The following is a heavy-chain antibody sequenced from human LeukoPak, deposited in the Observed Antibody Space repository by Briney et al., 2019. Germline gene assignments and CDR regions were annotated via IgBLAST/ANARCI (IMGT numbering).Heavy chain of an antibody. Sequence: GGSLRLSCAASGFTFSSYAMSWVRQAPGKGLEWVSAISGSGGSTYYADSVKGRFTISRDNSKNTLYPQMNSLRAEDTAVYYCAKDAYEGNYYYYYGMDVWGQGTTVTVSS. D-gene: IGHD5-12*01. J-gene: IGHJ6*02. CDR3: AKDAYEGNYYYYYGMDV. CDR2: ISGSGGST. V-gene: IGHV3-23*01. CDR1: GFTFSSYA.